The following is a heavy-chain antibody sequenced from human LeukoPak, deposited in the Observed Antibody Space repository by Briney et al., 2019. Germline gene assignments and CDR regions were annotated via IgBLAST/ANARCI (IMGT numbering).Heavy chain of an antibody. CDR3: ARATTPQYCSSTSCRLYFDY. D-gene: IGHD2-2*01. CDR2: ISSSSSYI. J-gene: IGHJ4*02. Sequence: GGSLRLSCAVSVSTFSSYSMNWVRQAPGKGLEWVSSISSSSSYIYYADSVNDRFTISRDNAKNSLYLQMNSLRAEDTAVYYCARATTPQYCSSTSCRLYFDYWGQGTLVTVCS. CDR1: VSTFSSYS. V-gene: IGHV3-21*01.